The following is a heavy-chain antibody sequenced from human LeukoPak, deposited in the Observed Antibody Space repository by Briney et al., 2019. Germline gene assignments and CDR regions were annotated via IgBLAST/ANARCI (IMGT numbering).Heavy chain of an antibody. CDR1: GFTFSDYY. Sequence: GGSLRLSCAASGFTFSDYYMSWIRQAQGKGLEWVSYISSSGSTIYYADSVKGRFTISRDNAKNSLYLQMNSLRAEDTAVYYCARDNYYDSSGYLGYWGQGTLVTVSS. CDR3: ARDNYYDSSGYLGY. V-gene: IGHV3-11*04. J-gene: IGHJ4*02. D-gene: IGHD3-22*01. CDR2: ISSSGSTI.